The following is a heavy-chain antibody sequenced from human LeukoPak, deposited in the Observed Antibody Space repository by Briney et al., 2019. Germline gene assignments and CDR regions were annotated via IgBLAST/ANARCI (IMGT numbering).Heavy chain of an antibody. D-gene: IGHD6-13*01. CDR3: ARAIAAAGRKVDAFDI. CDR2: INPNSGGT. V-gene: IGHV1-2*02. J-gene: IGHJ3*02. Sequence: ASVKVSCKASGYTFTGYYMHWVRQAPGQGLEWMGWINPNSGGTNYAQKFQGRVTMTRDTSISTAYMELSRLRSDDTAVYYCARAIAAAGRKVDAFDIWGQGTMVTVSS. CDR1: GYTFTGYY.